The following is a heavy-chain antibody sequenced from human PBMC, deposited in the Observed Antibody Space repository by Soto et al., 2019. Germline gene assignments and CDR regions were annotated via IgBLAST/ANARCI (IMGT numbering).Heavy chain of an antibody. J-gene: IGHJ3*02. CDR3: ATRHTSGRDAFHI. V-gene: IGHV1-2*02. Sequence: QVQLVQSGAEVKKPGASVKVSCKASGYIFTGYYIHWVRQAPGQGLEWMGWINPNSGTNYAQKFPGRDTMTRDTSISTAYMELSRLRSDDAAVYYCATRHTSGRDAFHIWGQGTMFIVSS. D-gene: IGHD6-25*01. CDR1: GYIFTGYY. CDR2: INPNSGT.